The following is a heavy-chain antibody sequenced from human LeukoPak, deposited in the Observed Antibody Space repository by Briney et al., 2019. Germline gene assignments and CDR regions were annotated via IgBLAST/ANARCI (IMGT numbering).Heavy chain of an antibody. CDR2: IKSKTDGGTT. V-gene: IGHV3-15*01. Sequence: GGSLRLSCAASGFTFSNAWMSWVRRAPGRGLEWVGRIKSKTDGGTTDYAAPVKGRFTISRDDSKNTLSLQMNSLKTEDTAVYYCTSRSHMFGGAFDIWGQGTMVTVSS. D-gene: IGHD3-16*01. CDR3: TSRSHMFGGAFDI. J-gene: IGHJ3*02. CDR1: GFTFSNAW.